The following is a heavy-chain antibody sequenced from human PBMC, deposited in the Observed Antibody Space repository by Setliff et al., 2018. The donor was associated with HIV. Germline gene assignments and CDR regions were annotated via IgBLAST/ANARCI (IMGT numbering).Heavy chain of an antibody. CDR1: GVSVNTGDYY. Sequence: SEILSLTCAVSGVSVNTGDYYWSWIRQHPGKGLEWIGYIYYSGSTNYNPSLKSRVTMSVDTSKNQFSLKVASVTAADTAVYYCVRQHGDYAFGSWGQGTLVTVSS. V-gene: IGHV4-61*08. CDR3: VRQHGDYAFGS. J-gene: IGHJ5*01. CDR2: IYYSGST. D-gene: IGHD4-17*01.